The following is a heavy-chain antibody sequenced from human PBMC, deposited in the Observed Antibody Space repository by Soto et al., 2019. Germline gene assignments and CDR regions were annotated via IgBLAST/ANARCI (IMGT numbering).Heavy chain of an antibody. CDR1: GFTFSSYA. V-gene: IGHV3-30-3*01. Sequence: GGSLRLSCAASGFTFSSYAMHWVRQAPGKGLEWVAVISYDGSNKYYADSVKGRFTISRDNSKNTLYLQMNSLRAEDTAVYYCARDESEIASLDYWGQGTLVTVSS. CDR2: ISYDGSNK. CDR3: ARDESEIASLDY. D-gene: IGHD6-13*01. J-gene: IGHJ4*02.